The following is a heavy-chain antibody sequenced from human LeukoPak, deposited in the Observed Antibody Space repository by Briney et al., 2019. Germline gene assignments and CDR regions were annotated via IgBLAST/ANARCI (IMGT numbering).Heavy chain of an antibody. CDR3: ARDQITYYDSSGYYYPNWFDP. CDR2: IIPIFGTA. Sequence: ASVKVSCKASGGTFSSYAISWVRQAPGQGLEWMGGIIPIFGTANYAQEFQGRVTITADESTSTAYMELSSLRSEDTAVYYCARDQITYYDSSGYYYPNWFDPWGQGTLVTVSS. J-gene: IGHJ5*02. D-gene: IGHD3-22*01. CDR1: GGTFSSYA. V-gene: IGHV1-69*13.